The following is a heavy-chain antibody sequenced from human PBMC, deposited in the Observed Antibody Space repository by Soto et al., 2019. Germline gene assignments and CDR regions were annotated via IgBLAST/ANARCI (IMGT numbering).Heavy chain of an antibody. CDR1: GYTFTNYG. D-gene: IGHD1-1*01. CDR3: ARHTIWPPEALDY. Sequence: QVQLLQSGAEVKKPGASVKVSCKTSGYTFTNYGLSWVRQAPGQGLEWMGWISAYNGNTNYAENFQDRVTMTTDTSTTTAYMELRSLRSDDTAVYYCARHTIWPPEALDYWGQGTLVTVSS. CDR2: ISAYNGNT. J-gene: IGHJ4*02. V-gene: IGHV1-18*01.